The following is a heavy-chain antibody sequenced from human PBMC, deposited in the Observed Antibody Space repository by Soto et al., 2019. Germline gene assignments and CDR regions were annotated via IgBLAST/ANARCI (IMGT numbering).Heavy chain of an antibody. CDR3: ARDRNPDSGSYYSSFDY. CDR1: GGSISSYY. CDR2: FSYSGST. V-gene: IGHV4-59*01. Sequence: PSETLSLTCTVSGGSISSYYWSWIRQPPGKGLEWIGYFSYSGSTNYNPSLKSRVTISVDTSKNQFSLRLSSVTAADTAMYYCARDRNPDSGSYYSSFDYWGRGTLVTVSS. D-gene: IGHD1-26*01. J-gene: IGHJ4*02.